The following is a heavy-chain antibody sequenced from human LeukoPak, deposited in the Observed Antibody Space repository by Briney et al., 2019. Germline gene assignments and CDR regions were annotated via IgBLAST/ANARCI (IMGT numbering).Heavy chain of an antibody. CDR3: ARVRYDILTGYYGDAFDI. Sequence: SETLSLTCTVSGGSISRYYWSWLRQPPGKGLEWIGYMNYSGSANYNPSLKSRVTISVDTSKNQFSLKLSSVTAADTAVYYCARVRYDILTGYYGDAFDIWGQGTMVTVSS. CDR1: GGSISRYY. CDR2: MNYSGSA. V-gene: IGHV4-59*01. D-gene: IGHD3-9*01. J-gene: IGHJ3*02.